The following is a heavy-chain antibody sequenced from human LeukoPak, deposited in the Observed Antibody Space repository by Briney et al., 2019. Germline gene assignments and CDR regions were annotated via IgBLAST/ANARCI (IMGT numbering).Heavy chain of an antibody. CDR1: GFTFSSYS. Sequence: GGSLRLSCAASGFTFSSYSMNWVRQAPGKGLEGVSVLSNGGYTFYADSVEGRFTISRDSGKNTVYLQMDSLRAEDTAVYYCARVEWFGERDSDYWGQGTLVTVSS. V-gene: IGHV3-66*01. J-gene: IGHJ4*02. CDR3: ARVEWFGERDSDY. D-gene: IGHD3-10*01. CDR2: LSNGGYT.